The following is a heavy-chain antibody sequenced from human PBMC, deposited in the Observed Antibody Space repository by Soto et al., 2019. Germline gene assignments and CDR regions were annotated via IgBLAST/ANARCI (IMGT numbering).Heavy chain of an antibody. Sequence: DSVKVSCKASGYTFTSYYMHWVRQAPGQGLEWMGIINPSGGSTSYAQKFQGRVTMTRDTSTSTVYKELSSLRSEDTAVYYCARVGSSGWYSGGYYFDYCGQGTLVTVSS. J-gene: IGHJ4*02. CDR2: INPSGGST. V-gene: IGHV1-46*01. CDR1: GYTFTSYY. CDR3: ARVGSSGWYSGGYYFDY. D-gene: IGHD6-19*01.